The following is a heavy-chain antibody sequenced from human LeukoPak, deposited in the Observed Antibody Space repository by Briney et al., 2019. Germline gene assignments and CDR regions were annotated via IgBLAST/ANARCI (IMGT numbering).Heavy chain of an antibody. Sequence: KPSETLSLTCAVYGGSFSGYYWTWIRQPPGKGLEWIGYINYSGSANYNHSLKSRVTMSVDTSKNQLSLKLTSVTAADTAVYSCARVYRDDFWSGYSTHFDSWGQGTLVTVSS. D-gene: IGHD3-3*01. J-gene: IGHJ4*02. CDR1: GGSFSGYY. V-gene: IGHV4-59*01. CDR3: ARVYRDDFWSGYSTHFDS. CDR2: INYSGSA.